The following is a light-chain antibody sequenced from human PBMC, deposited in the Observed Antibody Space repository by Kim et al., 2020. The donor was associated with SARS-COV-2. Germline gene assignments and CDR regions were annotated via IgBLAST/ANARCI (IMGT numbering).Light chain of an antibody. CDR2: DVS. V-gene: IGLV2-11*01. Sequence: GQSVTISCTGTSSDVGGYNYVSWYQQHPGKAPKLMIYDVSKRPSGVPDRFSGSKSGNTASLTISGLQAEDEADCYCCSYAGSYTVVFGGGTQLTVL. CDR1: SSDVGGYNY. CDR3: CSYAGSYTVV. J-gene: IGLJ2*01.